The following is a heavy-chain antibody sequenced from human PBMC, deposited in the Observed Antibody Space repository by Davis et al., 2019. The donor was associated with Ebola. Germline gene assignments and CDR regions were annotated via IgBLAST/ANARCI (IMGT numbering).Heavy chain of an antibody. CDR1: GYTFSDYD. D-gene: IGHD2-15*01. V-gene: IGHV1-8*02. CDR2: LNPNSGFT. J-gene: IGHJ5*02. Sequence: ASVKVSCKASGYTFSDYDINWVRQATGQGLEWMGWLNPNSGFTGYAQKFRGRVTITRNFATSTTYMELSGLRSEDTALYYCARVGRACSGGSCPFVAPWGQGTLVTVSS. CDR3: ARVGRACSGGSCPFVAP.